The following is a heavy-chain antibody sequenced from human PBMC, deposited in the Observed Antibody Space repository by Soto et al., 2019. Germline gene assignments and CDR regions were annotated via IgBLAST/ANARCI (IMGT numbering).Heavy chain of an antibody. CDR3: ARGHEYGGNSDAFVV. CDR1: GGTFRTES. Sequence: QVHLVQSGAAVKKPGSSVKVSCKYSGGTFRTESINWVRQAPGQGPEWMGGILPFFGTADYAPRFQGRVTITADGATTTAYMELRSLTSQDTAVYFCARGHEYGGNSDAFVVWGQGTMVTVSS. J-gene: IGHJ3*01. V-gene: IGHV1-69*13. D-gene: IGHD4-17*01. CDR2: ILPFFGTA.